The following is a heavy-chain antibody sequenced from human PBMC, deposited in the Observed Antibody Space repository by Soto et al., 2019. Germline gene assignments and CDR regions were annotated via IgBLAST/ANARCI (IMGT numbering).Heavy chain of an antibody. J-gene: IGHJ5*02. CDR2: FYYSGST. D-gene: IGHD6-13*01. CDR3: ARHDSSSWYKGDWFDP. V-gene: IGHV4-59*08. Sequence: SETLSLTCTVSGGSISSYYWSWIRQPPEKGLEWIGYFYYSGSTNYNPSLKSRVTISVDTSKNQFSLKLSSVTAADTAVYYCARHDSSSWYKGDWFDPWGQGTLVTVSS. CDR1: GGSISSYY.